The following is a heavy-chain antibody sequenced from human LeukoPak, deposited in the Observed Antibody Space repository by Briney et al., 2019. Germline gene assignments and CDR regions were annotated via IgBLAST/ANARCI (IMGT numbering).Heavy chain of an antibody. V-gene: IGHV4-31*03. J-gene: IGHJ4*02. D-gene: IGHD2-15*01. Sequence: SETLSLTCTVSGGSISSSIYYWSWIRQHPGKGLEWIGYIYYSGSTYYSPSLKSRLTMSVDTSKNQFSLKLSSVTAADTAVYYCARDLGGGSFDFWGQGTLVTVSS. CDR1: GGSISSSIYY. CDR2: IYYSGST. CDR3: ARDLGGGSFDF.